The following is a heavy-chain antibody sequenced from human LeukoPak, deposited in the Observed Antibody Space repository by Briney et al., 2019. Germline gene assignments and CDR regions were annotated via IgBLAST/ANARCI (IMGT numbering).Heavy chain of an antibody. CDR1: GGSISSGSYY. CDR3: AKLTSGSLLWA. D-gene: IGHD1-26*01. J-gene: IGHJ5*02. V-gene: IGHV4-61*02. Sequence: SETLSLTCTVSGGSISSGSYYWSWIRQPAGKGLEWIGRIYTSGSTNYNPSLKSRVTISVDTSKNQFSLKLTSVTAADTAVYYCAKLTSGSLLWAWGQGTLVTVSS. CDR2: IYTSGST.